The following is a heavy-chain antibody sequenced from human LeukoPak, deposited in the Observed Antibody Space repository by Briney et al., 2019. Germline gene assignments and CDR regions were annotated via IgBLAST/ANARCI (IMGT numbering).Heavy chain of an antibody. CDR3: ASGWLVDYYYGMDV. V-gene: IGHV4-30-4*01. D-gene: IGHD6-19*01. Sequence: PSQTLSLTCTVSGGSISSGGYYWSWIRQPPGKGLEWIGYIYYSGSTYYNPSLKSRVTISVDTSKNQFSLKLSSVTAADTAVYYCASGWLVDYYYGMDVWGQGTTVTVSS. J-gene: IGHJ6*02. CDR2: IYYSGST. CDR1: GGSISSGGYY.